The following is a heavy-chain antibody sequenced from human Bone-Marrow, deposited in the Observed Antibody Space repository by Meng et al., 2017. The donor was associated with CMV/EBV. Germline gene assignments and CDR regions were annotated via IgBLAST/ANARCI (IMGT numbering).Heavy chain of an antibody. CDR1: GYTFTGYY. CDR2: LNRNNGGT. V-gene: IGHV1-2*02. CDR3: ARERLYPHYGMAV. J-gene: IGHJ6*02. Sequence: ASVKVSCKTSGYTFTGYYIHWVRQAPGQGLEWMGWLNRNNGGTYYAQKCQGRVTMTRDTSISTAYMELSRLRSDDTAVYYCARERLYPHYGMAVWGQGSTVNVSS. D-gene: IGHD2-8*01.